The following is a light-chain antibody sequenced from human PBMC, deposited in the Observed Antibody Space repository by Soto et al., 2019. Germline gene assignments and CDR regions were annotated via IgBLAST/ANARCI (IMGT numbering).Light chain of an antibody. CDR3: QQYGSSPPT. CDR2: GAS. CDR1: QRITT. V-gene: IGKV3-20*01. Sequence: EIVLTQSPATLSLSPGEGATLSCRASQRITTVAWYQQKPGQAPRLLIYGASSRATGIPDRFSGSGSATDFTLTISGLEPEDFAVYYCQQYGSSPPTFGQGTKVDI. J-gene: IGKJ1*01.